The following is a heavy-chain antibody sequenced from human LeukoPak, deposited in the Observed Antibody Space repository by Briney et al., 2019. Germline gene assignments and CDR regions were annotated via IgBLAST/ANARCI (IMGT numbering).Heavy chain of an antibody. V-gene: IGHV1-8*03. CDR1: GYTFTGYY. CDR3: ARASLGEWFLNYYYYMDV. J-gene: IGHJ6*03. CDR2: MNPNGGNT. Sequence: ASVKVSCKASGYTFTGYYMHWVRQAPGQGRGWMGWMNPNGGNTVYARTLEGRVTISRSPSIRTAYMELGSLRSEDTAVYYCARASLGEWFLNYYYYMDVWGKGTTATVPS. D-gene: IGHD3-3*01.